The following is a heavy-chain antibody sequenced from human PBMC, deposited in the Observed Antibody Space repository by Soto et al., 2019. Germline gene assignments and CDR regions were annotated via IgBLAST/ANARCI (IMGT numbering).Heavy chain of an antibody. V-gene: IGHV3-33*01. D-gene: IGHD6-6*01. CDR3: ARGPPGVLNY. CDR2: ISNDENIK. CDR1: AFNFGNFG. J-gene: IGHJ4*02. Sequence: GGSLRLSCVASAFNFGNFGMHWVRHAPGKGLEWLTVISNDENIKQDSVRGRFVIARDNSTKTLYLNLTSLTAEDTAIYYCARGPPGVLNYSGQGPLIAVSS.